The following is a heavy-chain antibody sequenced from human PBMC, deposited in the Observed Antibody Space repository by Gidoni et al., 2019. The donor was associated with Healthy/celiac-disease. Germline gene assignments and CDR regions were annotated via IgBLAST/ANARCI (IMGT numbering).Heavy chain of an antibody. D-gene: IGHD1-26*01. J-gene: IGHJ1*01. CDR1: GFTFSSYS. V-gene: IGHV3-48*01. CDR3: ARGDGSFQH. Sequence: EVQLVDSGVGLVQPGGSLRLSCAASGFTFSSYSTNWVRQAPGKGLEWVSYISSSSRTIYYADSVKGRFTISRDNAKNSLYLQMNSLRAEDTAVYYCARGDGSFQHWGQGTLVTVSS. CDR2: ISSSSRTI.